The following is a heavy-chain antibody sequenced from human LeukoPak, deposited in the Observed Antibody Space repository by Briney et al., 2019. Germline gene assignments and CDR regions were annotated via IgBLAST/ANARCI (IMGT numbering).Heavy chain of an antibody. CDR2: IYPGDSDT. CDR3: ARQGLAIAAAGDVFDY. J-gene: IGHJ4*02. D-gene: IGHD6-13*01. CDR1: GYSFTSYW. V-gene: IGHV5-51*01. Sequence: GESLKISCKGSGYSFTSYWIGWVRQMPGKGLEWMGIIYPGDSDTRYSPSFQGQVTISADKSISTAYLQWSSLKASDTAMYYCARQGLAIAAAGDVFDYWGQGTLVTVSS.